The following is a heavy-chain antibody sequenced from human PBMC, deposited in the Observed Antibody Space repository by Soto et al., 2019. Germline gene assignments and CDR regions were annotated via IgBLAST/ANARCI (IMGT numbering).Heavy chain of an antibody. CDR3: ARAGGTTVTGLWHFDS. CDR2: IWYDGTQK. Sequence: QVQLEESGGGVVQPGRSLRLSCEASGFTFNTYSMHWVRQPPGKGLEWLAAIWYDGTQKYYADSVKGRFIISRDNSKKTLDLEMNSLRAGETAVYYCARAGGTTVTGLWHFDSWGQGTLVTVSS. V-gene: IGHV3-33*01. D-gene: IGHD4-17*01. J-gene: IGHJ4*02. CDR1: GFTFNTYS.